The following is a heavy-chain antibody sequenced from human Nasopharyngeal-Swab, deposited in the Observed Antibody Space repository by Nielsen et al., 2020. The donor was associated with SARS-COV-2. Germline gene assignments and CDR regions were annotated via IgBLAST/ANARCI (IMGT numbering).Heavy chain of an antibody. CDR3: ARDIPSGGWLTQGDY. J-gene: IGHJ4*02. D-gene: IGHD6-19*01. Sequence: GESLKISCAASGFTFSSYGMHWVHQAPGKGLEWVAVIWYDGSNKYYADSVKGRFTISRDNSKNTLYLQMNSLRAEDTAVYYSARDIPSGGWLTQGDYWGQGTLVTVSS. CDR1: GFTFSSYG. V-gene: IGHV3-33*01. CDR2: IWYDGSNK.